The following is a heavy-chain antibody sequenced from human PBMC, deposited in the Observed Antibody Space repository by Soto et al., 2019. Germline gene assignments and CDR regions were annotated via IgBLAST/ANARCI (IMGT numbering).Heavy chain of an antibody. CDR1: GFNFDEYA. D-gene: IGHD3-22*01. J-gene: IGHJ4*01. Sequence: SGGSLRLSCAASGFNFDEYAMHWVRQVPGKGLEWVSGMGWNSGSVGYGDSVKGRFTISRDNAKNSLYLQMNSLRAEDTALYYCAKGLVRWERITMIVMVMPLDCWGHGTLDTVSS. V-gene: IGHV3-9*01. CDR3: AKGLVRWERITMIVMVMPLDC. CDR2: MGWNSGSV.